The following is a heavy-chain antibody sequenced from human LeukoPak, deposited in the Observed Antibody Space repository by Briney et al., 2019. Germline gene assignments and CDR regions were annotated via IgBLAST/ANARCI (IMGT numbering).Heavy chain of an antibody. Sequence: AGPLRLSCAAPGFTFNYYGLHWVRQAPGKGLAWVAFIRYDGNDKYYAKSVKGRFTISRDTSRNTLYLQMKSLRPEDTAVYYCAKDLMRDRWFGESWGQGTLVTVSS. CDR1: GFTFNYYG. D-gene: IGHD3-10*01. J-gene: IGHJ5*02. V-gene: IGHV3-30*02. CDR3: AKDLMRDRWFGES. CDR2: IRYDGNDK.